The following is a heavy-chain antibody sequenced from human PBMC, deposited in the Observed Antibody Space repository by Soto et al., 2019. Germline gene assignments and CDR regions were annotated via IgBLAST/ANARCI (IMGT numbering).Heavy chain of an antibody. V-gene: IGHV3-7*03. Sequence: DVHLKESGGGLVQPGQSLRLSCEVSGFTLSMYSMTWVRQAPGKGLEWVAKIPQDGSDGHYLDSVKGRFTISRDNAKNSVYLQMNSLRADDTAVYYCARDHLILPAHDFFYGSDDWGQGAKVTVSS. J-gene: IGHJ6*02. CDR2: IPQDGSDG. CDR1: GFTLSMYS. D-gene: IGHD2-21*02. CDR3: ARDHLILPAHDFFYGSDD.